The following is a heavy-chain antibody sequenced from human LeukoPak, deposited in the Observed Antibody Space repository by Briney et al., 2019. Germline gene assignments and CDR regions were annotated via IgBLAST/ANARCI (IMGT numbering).Heavy chain of an antibody. CDR3: AKVTATTFDY. Sequence: ASVKVSCKASGYTFTGYYIHWVRQAPGQGLEWMGWIHPNRGNTNYAQEFQGRVTTTRDTSISTAYMELNRLTSDDTAVYYCAKVTATTFDYWGQGTLVTVSS. J-gene: IGHJ4*02. D-gene: IGHD2-21*02. CDR2: IHPNRGNT. CDR1: GYTFTGYY. V-gene: IGHV1-2*02.